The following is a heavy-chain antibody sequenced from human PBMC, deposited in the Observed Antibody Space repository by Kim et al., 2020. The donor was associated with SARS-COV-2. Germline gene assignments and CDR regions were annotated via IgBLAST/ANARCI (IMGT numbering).Heavy chain of an antibody. Sequence: GGSLRLSCAASGFKFDDYAMHWVRQVPGKGLEWVSGLSWNSGNIDYADSVKGRFTISRDNAKNSFYLQMNSLSADDTALYYCVKDSKTGVTRYDAFDIWGQGAMVTVSA. CDR1: GFKFDDYA. CDR2: LSWNSGNI. V-gene: IGHV3-9*01. D-gene: IGHD1-1*01. CDR3: VKDSKTGVTRYDAFDI. J-gene: IGHJ3*02.